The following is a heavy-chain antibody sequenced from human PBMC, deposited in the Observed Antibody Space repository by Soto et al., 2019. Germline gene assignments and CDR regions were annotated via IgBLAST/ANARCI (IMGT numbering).Heavy chain of an antibody. J-gene: IGHJ4*02. D-gene: IGHD3-10*01. CDR3: ARGVYGAYLDY. CDR1: GGSMTGYY. CDR2: VEHHGRT. Sequence: SETLCLTCTVSGGSMTGYYWSLLRQPPGKGLECISYVEHHGRTECRPSLQSRVTISRDLSQNQFSLNLSSVTAADTAVYFCARGVYGAYLDYWGQGTLVTVSS. V-gene: IGHV4-59*12.